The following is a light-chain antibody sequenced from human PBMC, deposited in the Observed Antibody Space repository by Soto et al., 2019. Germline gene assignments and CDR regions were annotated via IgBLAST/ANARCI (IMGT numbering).Light chain of an antibody. CDR1: GSEVGGYNY. CDR2: DVT. V-gene: IGLV2-14*03. CDR3: SSYTSSNSYV. Sequence: FARPQPASFSGSLGRGATISCMGTGSEVGGYNYVSWYQHHPGKAPKLMIYDVTNRPSGVSNRFSGSKSGNTASLTISGLQTEDEADYYCSSYTSSNSYVFGTGTKVTVL. J-gene: IGLJ1*01.